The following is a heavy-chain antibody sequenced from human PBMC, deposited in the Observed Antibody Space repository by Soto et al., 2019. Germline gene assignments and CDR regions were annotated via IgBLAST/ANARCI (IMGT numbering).Heavy chain of an antibody. CDR3: TRSDSSGYFSL. D-gene: IGHD3-22*01. CDR1: GFTISDHY. V-gene: IGHV3-72*01. CDR2: SRNKANSYTT. Sequence: HPGASLRLSCAASGFTISDHYMDWVRQAPVKGQERVGRSRNKANSYTTEYAASVKGRFTISRDDSKNSLYLQMNSMTTEDTAMYYCTRSDSSGYFSLWGQG. J-gene: IGHJ1*01.